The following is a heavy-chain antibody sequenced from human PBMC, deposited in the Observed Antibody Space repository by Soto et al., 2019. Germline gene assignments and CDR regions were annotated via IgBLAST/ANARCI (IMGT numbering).Heavy chain of an antibody. D-gene: IGHD6-13*01. Sequence: PXESLKISCKGSGYSFTSYWIGWVRQMPGKGLEWMGIIYPGDSDTRYSPSFQGQVTISADKSISTAYLQWSSLKASDTAMYYYARTSAAGKYYYGMDVWGQGTTVTVSS. J-gene: IGHJ6*02. CDR1: GYSFTSYW. V-gene: IGHV5-51*01. CDR3: ARTSAAGKYYYGMDV. CDR2: IYPGDSDT.